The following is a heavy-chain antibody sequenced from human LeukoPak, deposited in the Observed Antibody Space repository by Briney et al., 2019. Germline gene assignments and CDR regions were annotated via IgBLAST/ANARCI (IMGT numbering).Heavy chain of an antibody. CDR2: ISTTSGNI. CDR1: GFTFSSYS. D-gene: IGHD2-8*01. V-gene: IGHV3-21*01. J-gene: IGHJ3*02. Sequence: GGSLRLSCAATGFTFSSYSMNWVRQAPGKGLEWVAAISTTSGNIYYADSVKGRFTISRDNAKNSLYLQMNSLRGEDTAVYYCVREDRILLGNDAFDIWGQGTMVTVSS. CDR3: VREDRILLGNDAFDI.